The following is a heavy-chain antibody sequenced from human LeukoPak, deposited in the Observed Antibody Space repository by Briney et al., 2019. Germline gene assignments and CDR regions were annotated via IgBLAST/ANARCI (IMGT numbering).Heavy chain of an antibody. CDR1: GFNFSDYY. J-gene: IGHJ5*02. Sequence: GGSLRLSCAASGFNFSDYYMSWIRQAPGKGLEWVSYMSNSGSTIYYADSVKGRFTISRDNAKNSLYLQMNSLRAEDTAVYYCASSPSWAVVAAAGNWFDPWGQGTLVTVSS. D-gene: IGHD2-15*01. V-gene: IGHV3-11*01. CDR3: ASSPSWAVVAAAGNWFDP. CDR2: MSNSGSTI.